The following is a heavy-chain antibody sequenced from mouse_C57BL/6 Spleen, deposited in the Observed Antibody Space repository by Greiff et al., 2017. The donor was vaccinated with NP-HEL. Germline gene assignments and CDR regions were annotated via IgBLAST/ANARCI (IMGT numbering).Heavy chain of an antibody. CDR2: IWSGGST. J-gene: IGHJ4*01. Sequence: VQLQQSGPGLVQPSQSLSITCTVSGFSLTSYGVHWVRQSPGKGLEWLGVIWSGGSTDYNAAFISRLSISKDNSKSQVFFKMNSLQADDTAIYYCARNGGYGRHYYAMDYWGQGTSVTVSS. CDR3: ARNGGYGRHYYAMDY. D-gene: IGHD1-1*01. V-gene: IGHV2-2*01. CDR1: GFSLTSYG.